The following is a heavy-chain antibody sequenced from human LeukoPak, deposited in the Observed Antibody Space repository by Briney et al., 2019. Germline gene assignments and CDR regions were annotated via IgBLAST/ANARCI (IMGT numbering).Heavy chain of an antibody. CDR3: ARDHYYDSTGYGMDV. CDR2: IYYSGST. V-gene: IGHV4-59*01. Sequence: SETLSLTCTVSGGSISSCYWSWIRQPPGKGLEWIGYIYYSGSTNYNPSLKSRVTISVDTSKNQFSLKLSSVTAADTAVYYCARDHYYDSTGYGMDVWGQGTTVTVSS. D-gene: IGHD3-22*01. CDR1: GGSISSCY. J-gene: IGHJ6*02.